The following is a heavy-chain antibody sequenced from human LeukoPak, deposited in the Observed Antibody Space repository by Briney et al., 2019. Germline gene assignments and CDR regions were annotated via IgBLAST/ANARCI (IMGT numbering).Heavy chain of an antibody. CDR2: IYYSGST. D-gene: IGHD1-26*01. V-gene: IGHV4-59*08. CDR3: ARLRNGERYGMDV. J-gene: IGHJ6*02. CDR1: GGSISSYY. Sequence: SETLSLTCTVSGGSISSYYWSWIRQPPGKGLEWIGYIYYSGSTNYNPSLKSRVTISVDTSKNQFSLKLSSVTAADTAVYYCARLRNGERYGMDVWGQGITVTVSS.